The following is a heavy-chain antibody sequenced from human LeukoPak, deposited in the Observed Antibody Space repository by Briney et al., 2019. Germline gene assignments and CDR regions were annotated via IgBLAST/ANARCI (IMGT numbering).Heavy chain of an antibody. CDR2: IWYDGSNK. CDR1: GFTFRNYG. J-gene: IGHJ4*02. V-gene: IGHV3-33*01. D-gene: IGHD3-22*01. CDR3: ARSSPPVGAARGIVVGYYFDY. Sequence: AGGSLRLSCVASGFTFRNYGMHWVRQAPGKGLEWVAIIWYDGSNKYYADSVKGRFTTSRDNSKNTLYLQMNSLRADDTAVYYCARSSPPVGAARGIVVGYYFDYWGQGTLVTVSS.